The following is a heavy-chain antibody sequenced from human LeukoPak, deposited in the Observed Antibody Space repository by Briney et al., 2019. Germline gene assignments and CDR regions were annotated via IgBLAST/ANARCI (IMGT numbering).Heavy chain of an antibody. CDR2: TRNEANIYTT. J-gene: IGHJ3*02. Sequence: GGSLRLSCSASGLTFSSYSMNWVRQAPGKGLEWVGRTRNEANIYTTKYAASVKGRFTISRDDSKNSLYLQMNSLKTEDTAVYYCASPVGATTVRAFDIWGQGTMVTVSS. V-gene: IGHV3-72*01. CDR1: GLTFSSYS. D-gene: IGHD1-26*01. CDR3: ASPVGATTVRAFDI.